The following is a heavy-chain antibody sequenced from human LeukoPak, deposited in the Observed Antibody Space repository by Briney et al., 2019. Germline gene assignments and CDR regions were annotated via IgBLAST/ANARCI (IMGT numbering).Heavy chain of an antibody. CDR1: GFPVNSIC. CDR2: IHSGGST. CDR3: ARDKKRNSYGHNYYGMDV. V-gene: IGHV3-66*02. J-gene: IGHJ6*02. Sequence: PGGSLRLSCAASGFPVNSICMNWVRQAPGKGLEWVSVIHSGGSTYYADSVKGRSTISRDTSKNMLFPQMNSLRPEDTALYYCARDKKRNSYGHNYYGMDVWGQGTTVTVSS. D-gene: IGHD5-18*01.